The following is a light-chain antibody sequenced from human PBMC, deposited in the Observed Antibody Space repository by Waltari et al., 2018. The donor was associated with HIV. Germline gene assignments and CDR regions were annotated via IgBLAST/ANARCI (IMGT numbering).Light chain of an antibody. CDR2: VNN. J-gene: IGLJ1*01. CDR1: RSNRGSNT. CDR3: SSYAGSNNHV. V-gene: IGLV1-44*01. Sequence: QSVLTQPPSASGTPGQRVPIPCSGGRSNRGSNTVNWYQELPGTAPKLIIYVNNQRPSAVPDRFSAFNSGTSASLAISGLQSEDEADYYCSSYAGSNNHVFGTGTKVTVL.